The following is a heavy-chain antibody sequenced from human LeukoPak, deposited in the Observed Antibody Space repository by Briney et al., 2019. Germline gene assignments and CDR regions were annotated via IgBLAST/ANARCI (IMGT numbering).Heavy chain of an antibody. Sequence: GGSLRLSCAASGFTVTSNYMSWVRQAPGKGLEWVSIIYSIGSTYYADSVKGRFTISRDNSKNTLYLQMNSLRAEDTAVYYCARDLGGYYDYVWGIGYFDYWGQGTLVTVSS. CDR3: ARDLGGYYDYVWGIGYFDY. D-gene: IGHD3-16*01. J-gene: IGHJ4*02. CDR1: GFTVTSNY. V-gene: IGHV3-66*01. CDR2: IYSIGST.